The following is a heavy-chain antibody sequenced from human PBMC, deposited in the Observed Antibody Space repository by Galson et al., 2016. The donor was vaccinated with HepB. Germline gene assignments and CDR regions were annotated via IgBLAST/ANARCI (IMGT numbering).Heavy chain of an antibody. V-gene: IGHV2-70*04. CDR2: IDWDDDK. CDR1: GFSLTTSGMR. CDR3: ARLDRGGSNEGGVDY. Sequence: PALVKPTQTLTLTCTFSGFSLTTSGMRVSWIRQPPGKAPEWLARIDWDDDKFYNKSLKTRLTISKDTSKNQVVLTMTNMDPVDTATYFCARLDRGGSNEGGVDYWGQGTRVTVSS. J-gene: IGHJ4*02. D-gene: IGHD6-25*01.